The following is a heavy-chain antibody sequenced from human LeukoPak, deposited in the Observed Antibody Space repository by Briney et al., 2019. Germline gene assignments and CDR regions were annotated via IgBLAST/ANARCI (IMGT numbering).Heavy chain of an antibody. V-gene: IGHV3-74*01. CDR3: AKASTSSGRHFAL. J-gene: IGHJ2*01. D-gene: IGHD6-6*01. CDR1: GFTISTYG. CDR2: INDEGSSA. Sequence: GGSLRLSCAASGFTISTYGMHWVRHVPGKGLVWVSAINDEGSSAYYADSVRGRFTISRDNAKNTLYLQMDSLRAEDTAIYVCAKASTSSGRHFALWGRGTLVTVSS.